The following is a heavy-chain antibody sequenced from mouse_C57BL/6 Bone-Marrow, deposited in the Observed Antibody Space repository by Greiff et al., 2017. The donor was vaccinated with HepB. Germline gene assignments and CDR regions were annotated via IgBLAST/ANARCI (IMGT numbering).Heavy chain of an antibody. CDR2: IWSGGST. D-gene: IGHD1-1*01. J-gene: IGHJ1*03. Sequence: QVQLQQSGPGLVQPSQSLSITCTVSGFSLTSYGVHWVRQSPGKGLEWLGVIWSGGSTDYNAAFISRLSISKDNSKSQVFFKMNSLQADDTAIYYCASHYYYYGSSSYWYFDVWGTGTTVTVSS. CDR1: GFSLTSYG. CDR3: ASHYYYYGSSSYWYFDV. V-gene: IGHV2-2*01.